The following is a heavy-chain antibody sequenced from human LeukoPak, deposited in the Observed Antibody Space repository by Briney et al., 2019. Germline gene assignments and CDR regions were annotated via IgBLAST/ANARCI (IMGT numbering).Heavy chain of an antibody. CDR2: IGTAGDT. CDR1: GFTFSSYD. V-gene: IGHV3-13*01. CDR3: ARAGCRPPCYYYGMDV. D-gene: IGHD6-19*01. Sequence: PGRSLRLSCAASGFTFSSYDMHWVRQATGKGLEWVSAIGTAGDTYYPGSVKGRFTISRENAKNSLYLQMNSLRAGDTAVYYCARAGCRPPCYYYGMDVWGQGTTVTVSS. J-gene: IGHJ6*02.